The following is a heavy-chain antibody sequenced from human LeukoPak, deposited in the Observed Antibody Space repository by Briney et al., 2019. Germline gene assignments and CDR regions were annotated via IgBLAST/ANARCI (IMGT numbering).Heavy chain of an antibody. J-gene: IGHJ6*04. Sequence: SKTLSLTCVVYGGSFSGYYWSWIRQPPGKGLEWIGEINHSGTTKYNASLKSRVTISVDTSKNQFSLKASSVTAADTAVYYCARGLNWNDGNYYYGMDVWGKGTTVTVSS. CDR1: GGSFSGYY. V-gene: IGHV4-34*01. CDR2: INHSGTT. D-gene: IGHD1-20*01. CDR3: ARGLNWNDGNYYYGMDV.